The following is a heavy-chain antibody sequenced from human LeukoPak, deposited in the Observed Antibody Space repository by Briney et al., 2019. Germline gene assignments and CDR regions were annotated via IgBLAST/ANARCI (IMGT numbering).Heavy chain of an antibody. CDR3: ARGSLSVGSYFYYYYGMDV. J-gene: IGHJ6*02. V-gene: IGHV1-8*01. CDR2: MNPNSGNT. Sequence: ASVKVSCKTSGYTFTSFDISWVRQATGQGLEWMGWMNPNSGNTGYAQKFQGRVTMTRNTSISTAYMELSSLRSEDTAVYYCARGSLSVGSYFYYYYGMDVWGQGTTVTVSS. D-gene: IGHD1-26*01. CDR1: GYTFTSFD.